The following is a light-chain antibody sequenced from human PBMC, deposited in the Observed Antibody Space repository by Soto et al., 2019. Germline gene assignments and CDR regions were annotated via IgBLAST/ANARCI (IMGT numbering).Light chain of an antibody. CDR2: DVS. J-gene: IGKJ1*01. CDR1: QSLGNC. V-gene: IGKV1-5*01. CDR3: QQYNRYWT. Sequence: DIQMTQSPSTLSASIGDRVTITCRASQSLGNCLAWYQQKPGKAPKLLIYDVSRLESGVPSRFSSSGSETEFTLTISSLFPDYFATYYCQQYNRYWTFGQGTKVDIK.